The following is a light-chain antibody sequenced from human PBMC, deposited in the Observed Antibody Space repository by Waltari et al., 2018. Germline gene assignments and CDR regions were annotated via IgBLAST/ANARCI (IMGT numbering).Light chain of an antibody. J-gene: IGLJ3*02. V-gene: IGLV2-23*02. CDR3: SSYAGSVV. CDR1: SSDMGRYNV. CDR2: GVN. Sequence: QSARTQPASLSGSRGQSITISCPASSSDMGRYNVVSWYQHPPGKAPKLLIYGVNNRPSGVSNRFSGSKSGNTASLTISGLQAEDEADYYCSSYAGSVVFGGGTKLTVL.